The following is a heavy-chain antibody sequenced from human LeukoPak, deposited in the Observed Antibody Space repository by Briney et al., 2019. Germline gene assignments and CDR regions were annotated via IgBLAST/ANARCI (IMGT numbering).Heavy chain of an antibody. CDR3: ASHKYPVQAFDV. D-gene: IGHD2-2*02. CDR2: IYHSGST. CDR1: GGSISSGGYS. V-gene: IGHV4-30-2*01. Sequence: SETLSLTCAVSGGSISSGGYSWSWIRQPPGKGLEWIGYIYHSGSTYYNPSLKSRVTISVDRSKNQFSLKLTSVTAADTAVYYCASHKYPVQAFDVWGQGTMVTVSS. J-gene: IGHJ3*01.